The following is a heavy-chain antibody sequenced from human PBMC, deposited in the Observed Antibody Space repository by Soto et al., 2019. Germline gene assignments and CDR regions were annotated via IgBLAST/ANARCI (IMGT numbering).Heavy chain of an antibody. V-gene: IGHV3-23*01. D-gene: IGHD1-26*01. CDR1: GFTFSSYA. CDR2: ISGSGGST. J-gene: IGHJ4*02. Sequence: GGSLRLSCAASGFTFSSYAMSWVRQAPGKGLEWVSAISGSGGSTYYADSVKGRFTISRDNPKNTLYLQMNSLRAEDTAVYYCAKDKEIVGATNFDYWGQGTLVTVSS. CDR3: AKDKEIVGATNFDY.